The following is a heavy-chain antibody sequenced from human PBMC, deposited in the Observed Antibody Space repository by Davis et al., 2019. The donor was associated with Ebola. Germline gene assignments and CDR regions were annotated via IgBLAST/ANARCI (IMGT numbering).Heavy chain of an antibody. V-gene: IGHV3-53*04. CDR3: AREGKAASWEGYYYYYGMDV. CDR1: GFTVSSNY. CDR2: IYSGGST. J-gene: IGHJ6*02. Sequence: GGSLRLSCAASGFTVSSNYMSWVRQAPGKGLEWVSVIYSGGSTYYADSVKGRFTISRHNSKNTLYLQMNSLRAEDTAVYYCAREGKAASWEGYYYYYGMDVWGQGTTVTVSS. D-gene: IGHD6-13*01.